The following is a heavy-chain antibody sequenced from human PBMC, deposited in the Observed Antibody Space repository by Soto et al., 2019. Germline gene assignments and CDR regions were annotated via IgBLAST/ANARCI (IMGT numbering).Heavy chain of an antibody. J-gene: IGHJ5*02. CDR1: GLTFTSYS. CDR2: ITSKSTTI. Sequence: LRLSCAASGLTFTSYSMSWVRQAPGQGLEWVSYITSKSTTIKYADSVKGRFTVSRDNAKNSLYLQLNSLRDEDTAVYYCAREMGACSDSSCYPGPYDSWGQGTLVTVSS. CDR3: AREMGACSDSSCYPGPYDS. V-gene: IGHV3-48*02. D-gene: IGHD3-16*01.